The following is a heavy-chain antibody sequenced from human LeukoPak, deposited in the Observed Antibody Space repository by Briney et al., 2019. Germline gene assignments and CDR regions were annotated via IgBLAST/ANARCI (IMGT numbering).Heavy chain of an antibody. D-gene: IGHD3-16*01. J-gene: IGHJ3*01. CDR1: GFTFSSYS. Sequence: PGGSLRLSCAASGFTFSSYSMNWVRQAPGKGLEWVSSISSSSSYIYYADSVKGRFTISRDNAKNSLYLQMNSLRAEDTAVYYCARALGGSTGAFDFWGQGTMVTVSS. CDR3: ARALGGSTGAFDF. V-gene: IGHV3-21*01. CDR2: ISSSSSYI.